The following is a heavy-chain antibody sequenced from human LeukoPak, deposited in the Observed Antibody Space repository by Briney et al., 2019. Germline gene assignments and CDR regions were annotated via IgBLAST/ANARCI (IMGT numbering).Heavy chain of an antibody. CDR2: IYHSGST. CDR3: ASTREPGHFDY. D-gene: IGHD1-26*01. CDR1: GFTFSSYSM. J-gene: IGHJ4*02. Sequence: GSLRLSCAASGFTFSSYSMNWVRQAPGKGLEWIGEIYHSGSTNYNPSLKSRVTISVDKSKNQFSLKLSSVTAADTAVYYCASTREPGHFDYWGQGTLVTVSS. V-gene: IGHV4-4*02.